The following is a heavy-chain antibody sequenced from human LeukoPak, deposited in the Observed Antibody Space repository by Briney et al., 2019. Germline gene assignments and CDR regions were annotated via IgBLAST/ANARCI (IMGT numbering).Heavy chain of an antibody. CDR1: GYTLTGYY. V-gene: IGHV1-2*02. Sequence: GASVKVSCKTSGYTLTGYYIHWVRQAPGQGLEWMGWINPNSGGTNYAQKFQGRVTMTRDTSISTAYMELARLRSDDTAVYYCARRDYGDYWGQGTLVTVSS. CDR3: ARRDYGDY. J-gene: IGHJ4*02. CDR2: INPNSGGT.